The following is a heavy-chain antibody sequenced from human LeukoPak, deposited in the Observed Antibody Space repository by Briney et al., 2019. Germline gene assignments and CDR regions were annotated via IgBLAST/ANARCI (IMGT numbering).Heavy chain of an antibody. CDR3: ARDNPIWSYMDV. CDR1: GFTFGISA. D-gene: IGHD3-3*01. V-gene: IGHV3-30*04. Sequence: GGSLRLSCAASGFTFGISAMYWVRQAPGKGLEWVAVISYDGRNKHYTDSVKGRFTISRGNSTNTLFLQMNSLRVEDTAVYCCARDNPIWSYMDVWGKGTTVTVSS. CDR2: ISYDGRNK. J-gene: IGHJ6*03.